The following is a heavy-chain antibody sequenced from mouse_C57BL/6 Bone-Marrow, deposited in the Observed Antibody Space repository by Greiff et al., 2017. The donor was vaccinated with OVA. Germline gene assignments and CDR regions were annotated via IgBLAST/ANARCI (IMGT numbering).Heavy chain of an antibody. CDR3: ARSSYYYGSSPYYAMDY. V-gene: IGHV1-81*01. CDR1: GYTFTSYG. J-gene: IGHJ4*01. CDR2: IYPRSGNT. Sequence: VKLMESGAELARPGASVKLSCKASGYTFTSYGISWVKQRTGQGLEWIGEIYPRSGNTYYNEKFKGKATLTADKSSSTAYMELRSLTSEDSAVYFCARSSYYYGSSPYYAMDYWGQGTSVTVSS. D-gene: IGHD1-1*01.